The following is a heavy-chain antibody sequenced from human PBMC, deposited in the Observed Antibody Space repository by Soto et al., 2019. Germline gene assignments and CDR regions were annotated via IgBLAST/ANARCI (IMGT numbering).Heavy chain of an antibody. CDR2: IIPIFGTA. CDR1: GGTFSSYA. CDR3: VRDNSATFPATPGDDKTDWSGWWFDP. J-gene: IGHJ5*02. D-gene: IGHD2-21*02. Sequence: SVKVSCKASGGTFSSYAISWVRQAPGQGLEWMGGIIPIFGTANYAQKFQGRVTITADESTSTVYMQLNSLTSEDTAIYYCVRDNSATFPATPGDDKTDWSGWWFDPWGQGTLVTVSS. V-gene: IGHV1-69*13.